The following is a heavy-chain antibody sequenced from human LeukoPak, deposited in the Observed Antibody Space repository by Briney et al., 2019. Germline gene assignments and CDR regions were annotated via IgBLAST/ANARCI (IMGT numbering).Heavy chain of an antibody. V-gene: IGHV3-23*01. D-gene: IGHD1-14*01. CDR1: GFTITSYP. J-gene: IGHJ4*02. CDR2: ICTYGTP. Sequence: GGSLRLSCAASGFTITSYPMRWVRQAPGKGLEWVSRICTYGTPFYADSSKGRFTISRYISQNTLYPEMDSLRDDDTAVYYCAKGSGYYYEYWAQGTLVTVSS. CDR3: AKGSGYYYEY.